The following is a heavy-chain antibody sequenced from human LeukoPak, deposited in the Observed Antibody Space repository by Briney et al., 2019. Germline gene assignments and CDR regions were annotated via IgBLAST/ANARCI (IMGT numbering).Heavy chain of an antibody. CDR1: GFTFSSSW. D-gene: IGHD6-13*01. CDR3: ATTAATYYFDY. J-gene: IGHJ4*02. CDR2: IYTGGHT. Sequence: PGGSLRLSCVASGFTFSSSWMNWVRQAPGKGLEWVSLIYTGGHTYYADSVKGRFTISRDNSKNTLCLQMNSLRAEDTAFYYCATTAATYYFDYWGQGTLVTVSS. V-gene: IGHV3-53*01.